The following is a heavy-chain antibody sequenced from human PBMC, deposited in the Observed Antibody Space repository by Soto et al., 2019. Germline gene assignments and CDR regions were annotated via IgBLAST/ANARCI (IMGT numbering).Heavy chain of an antibody. CDR1: GGSIRSYY. Sequence: SETLSLTCTVSGGSIRSYYWTWLRQPPGKGLEWIGYIYYSGSTSYNPSLKSRVTISVDTSKNQFSLQLNSVTPEDTAVYYCARAAYSGSYQGYFDYWGQGTLVTVSS. CDR2: IYYSGST. CDR3: ARAAYSGSYQGYFDY. D-gene: IGHD1-26*01. J-gene: IGHJ4*02. V-gene: IGHV4-59*12.